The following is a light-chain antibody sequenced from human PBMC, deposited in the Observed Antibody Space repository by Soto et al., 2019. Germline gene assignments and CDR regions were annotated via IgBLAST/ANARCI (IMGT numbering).Light chain of an antibody. Sequence: EIVLTQSPGTLSLSPGERATLSCRASQSVSSNLAWYQQKPGQAPRLLIYGASTRATGIPARFSGSGSGTEFTLTISSLQSEDFAVYYCQQYNDWPPRRTFGQGTKVDNK. CDR3: QQYNDWPPRRT. J-gene: IGKJ1*01. CDR1: QSVSSN. V-gene: IGKV3-15*01. CDR2: GAS.